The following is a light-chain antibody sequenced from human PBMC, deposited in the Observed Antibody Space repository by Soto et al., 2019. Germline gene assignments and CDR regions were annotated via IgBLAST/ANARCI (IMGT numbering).Light chain of an antibody. Sequence: EIVLTQSPATLSLSPGERATLSCRASQSVSSYLGWYQQKPGQAPRLLIYDSSNRATGIPARFTRSGSGTDFTITISSLEPEHFAVYYCQQRSNWPRITFGQGTRVEIK. J-gene: IGKJ5*01. CDR1: QSVSSY. CDR2: DSS. V-gene: IGKV3-11*01. CDR3: QQRSNWPRIT.